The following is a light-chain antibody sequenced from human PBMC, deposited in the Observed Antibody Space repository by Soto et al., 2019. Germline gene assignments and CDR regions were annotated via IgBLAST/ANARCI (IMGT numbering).Light chain of an antibody. Sequence: QMTQSPSSVSASVGDRVTITCRATQSISRSLNWYQQKPGKAPELLIYAASSLQSGVPSRFSGSGYGTDFTLHISSMQPEDSATYYCQQSYSALVAFGQGTKVDIK. CDR1: QSISRS. CDR3: QQSYSALVA. V-gene: IGKV1-39*01. CDR2: AAS. J-gene: IGKJ1*01.